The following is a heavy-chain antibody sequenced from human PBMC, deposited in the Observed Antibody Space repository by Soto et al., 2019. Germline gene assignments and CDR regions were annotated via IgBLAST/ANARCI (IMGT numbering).Heavy chain of an antibody. D-gene: IGHD1-7*01. V-gene: IGHV3-33*01. J-gene: IGHJ4*02. Sequence: GGSLRLSCAASGFTLSSYGMHWVRQAPGKGLEWVAVIWYDGSNKYYADSVKGRFTSSRDNSENTLYLQMNSLRAEDSSVYYCPRVVITGATIIIDYWGQGTLVTVSS. CDR1: GFTLSSYG. CDR2: IWYDGSNK. CDR3: PRVVITGATIIIDY.